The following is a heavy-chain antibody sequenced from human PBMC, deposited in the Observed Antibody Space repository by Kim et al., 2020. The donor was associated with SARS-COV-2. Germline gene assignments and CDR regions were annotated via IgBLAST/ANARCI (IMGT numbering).Heavy chain of an antibody. Sequence: ASVKVSCKASGYTFTSYAFHWVRQAPGQRLEWMGWIDADNGNTKYSQKFQGRVTITRDTSARTAYIELSSLRSEDTAVYSCARNEDYWGQGTLVTVSS. J-gene: IGHJ4*02. CDR2: IDADNGNT. CDR1: GYTFTSYA. CDR3: ARNEDY. V-gene: IGHV1-3*01.